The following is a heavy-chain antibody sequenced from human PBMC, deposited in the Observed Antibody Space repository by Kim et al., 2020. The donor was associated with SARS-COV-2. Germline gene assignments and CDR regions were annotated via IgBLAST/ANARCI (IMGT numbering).Heavy chain of an antibody. CDR3: ARRVSSGWYVGAEFDY. J-gene: IGHJ4*02. V-gene: IGHV5-51*01. Sequence: SFQGQVTISADKSISTAYLQWSSLKASDTAMYYCARRVSSGWYVGAEFDYWGQGTLVTVSS. D-gene: IGHD6-19*01.